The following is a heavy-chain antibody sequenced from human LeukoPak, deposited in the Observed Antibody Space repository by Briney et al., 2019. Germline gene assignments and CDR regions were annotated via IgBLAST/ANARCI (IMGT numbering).Heavy chain of an antibody. Sequence: PSETLSLTCAVYGGSFSGYYWSWIRQPPGKGLEWIGEINHSGSTNYNPSLKSRVTISVDTSKNQFSLKLSSVTAADTAVYYCARGPTGGSSGFDYWGQGTLVTVSS. V-gene: IGHV4-34*01. CDR1: GGSFSGYY. J-gene: IGHJ4*02. CDR3: ARGPTGGSSGFDY. CDR2: INHSGST. D-gene: IGHD2-15*01.